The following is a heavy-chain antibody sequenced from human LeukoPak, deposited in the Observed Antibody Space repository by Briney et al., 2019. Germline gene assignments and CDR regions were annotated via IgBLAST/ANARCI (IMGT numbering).Heavy chain of an antibody. J-gene: IGHJ4*02. CDR1: GYTFTSYD. CDR2: MSPNSGDT. CDR3: ARGPPNWGYDY. Sequence: ASVKVSCKASGYTFTSYDFNWVRQATGQRPEWMGWMSPNSGDTGYAQKFQDRVTMARNTSISTAYMELSSLRSDDTAVYYCARGPPNWGYDYWGPGTLVTVSS. D-gene: IGHD7-27*01. V-gene: IGHV1-8*01.